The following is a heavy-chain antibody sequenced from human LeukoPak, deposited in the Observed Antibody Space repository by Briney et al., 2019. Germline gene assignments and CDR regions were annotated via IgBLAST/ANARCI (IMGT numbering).Heavy chain of an antibody. V-gene: IGHV3-48*03. CDR3: AKDSGYATGAFDI. J-gene: IGHJ3*02. Sequence: GGSLRLSCAASGFTFSSYEMHWVRQAPGKGLEWVSYISKSSGTTYYADSVKGRFTISRDNAKNSLCLQMNSLRAEDTAVYYCAKDSGYATGAFDIWGQGTMVTVSS. D-gene: IGHD5-12*01. CDR2: ISKSSGTT. CDR1: GFTFSSYE.